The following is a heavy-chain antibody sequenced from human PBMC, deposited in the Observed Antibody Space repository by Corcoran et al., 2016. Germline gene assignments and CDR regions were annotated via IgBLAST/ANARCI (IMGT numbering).Heavy chain of an antibody. V-gene: IGHV4-59*01. D-gene: IGHD6-19*01. J-gene: IGHJ1*01. CDR1: GGSLNYYY. CDR2: IFYTGSS. CDR3: ARVIAVSGTRFFQH. Sequence: QVQLQESGPGLVQPSETLSLPCTVSGGSLNYYYWSWVRQPPGKGLEWIGYIFYTGSSNYTPALKSRAVISLDTSRNQLSLRLNSVNAADTALYYCARVIAVSGTRFFQHWGQGTLVTVSS.